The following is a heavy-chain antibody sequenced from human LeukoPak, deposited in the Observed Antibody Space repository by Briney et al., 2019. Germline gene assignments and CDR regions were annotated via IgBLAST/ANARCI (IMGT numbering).Heavy chain of an antibody. Sequence: SETLSLTCAVYGGSFSGYYWSWIRQPPGKGLEWIGEINHSGSTNYKPSLKSRVTIAVDTSNNQFSLKLRSVTAADTAVYYCARGTTAGYSSSWYSWFDPWGQGTLVTVSS. CDR1: GGSFSGYY. V-gene: IGHV4-34*01. CDR3: ARGTTAGYSSSWYSWFDP. CDR2: INHSGST. J-gene: IGHJ5*02. D-gene: IGHD6-13*01.